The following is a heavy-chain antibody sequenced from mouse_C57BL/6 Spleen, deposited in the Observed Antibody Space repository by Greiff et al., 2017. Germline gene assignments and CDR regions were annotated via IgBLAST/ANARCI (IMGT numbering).Heavy chain of an antibody. CDR1: GYTFTDYY. V-gene: IGHV1-26*01. J-gene: IGHJ2*01. D-gene: IGHD1-1*01. CDR2: INPNNGGT. CDR3: ARKGTTVVAPDY. Sequence: VQLQQSGPELVKPGASVKISCKASGYTFTDYYMNWVKQSHGKSLEWIGDINPNNGGTSYNQKFKGKATLTVDKSSSTAYMELRSLTSEDSAVYYCARKGTTVVAPDYWGQGTTLTGSP.